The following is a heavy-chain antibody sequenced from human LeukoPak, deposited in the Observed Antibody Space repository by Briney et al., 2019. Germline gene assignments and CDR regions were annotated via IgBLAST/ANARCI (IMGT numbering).Heavy chain of an antibody. J-gene: IGHJ6*02. CDR2: INPSGGST. Sequence: ASVKVSCTASGYTFTSYYMHWVRQAPGQGLEWMGIINPSGGSTSYAQKFQGRVTMTRDTSTSTVYMELSSLRSEDTAVYYCARDGSIAVAGTGPFYYYYGMDVWGQGTTVTVSS. CDR3: ARDGSIAVAGTGPFYYYYGMDV. CDR1: GYTFTSYY. D-gene: IGHD6-19*01. V-gene: IGHV1-46*01.